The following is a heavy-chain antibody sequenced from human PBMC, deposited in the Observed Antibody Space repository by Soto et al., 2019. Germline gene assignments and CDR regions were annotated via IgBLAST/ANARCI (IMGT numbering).Heavy chain of an antibody. J-gene: IGHJ6*02. CDR3: GREKAGFGAPTGMDV. CDR1: GFTVSSNY. V-gene: IGHV3-53*01. Sequence: GGSLRLSCAASGFTVSSNYMSWVRQAPGKGLEWVSVIYSGGSTYYADSVKGRFTISRDNSKNTLYLQMNSLRAEDTAVYYCGREKAGFGAPTGMDVWGQGTTVTV. D-gene: IGHD3-10*01. CDR2: IYSGGST.